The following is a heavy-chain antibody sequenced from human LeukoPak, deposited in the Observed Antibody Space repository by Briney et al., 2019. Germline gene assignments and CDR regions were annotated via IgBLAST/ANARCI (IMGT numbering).Heavy chain of an antibody. J-gene: IGHJ4*02. CDR1: GFTFSSYA. Sequence: GGSLRLSCAASGFTFSSYAMSWVREAPGKGLEWVSAISASGGSTFYADSVKGRFTISRDNSKNTLYLQMNSLRAEDTALYYCAKGRGYSGYDFFDYWGQGTLVTVSS. CDR3: AKGRGYSGYDFFDY. CDR2: ISASGGST. D-gene: IGHD5-12*01. V-gene: IGHV3-23*01.